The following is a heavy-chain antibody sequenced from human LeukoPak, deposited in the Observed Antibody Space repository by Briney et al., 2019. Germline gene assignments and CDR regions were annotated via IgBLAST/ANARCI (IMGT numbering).Heavy chain of an antibody. CDR3: ARVIEYYYYMDV. Sequence: PSETLSLTCIVSGGSISSGSYYWSWIRQPAGKGLEWIGRMYNRGSTNYNPSLRSRVTISVDKSKNQFSLKLSSVTAADTAVYYCARVIEYYYYMDVWGKGTTVTVS. CDR2: MYNRGST. D-gene: IGHD5-24*01. V-gene: IGHV4-61*02. J-gene: IGHJ6*03. CDR1: GGSISSGSYY.